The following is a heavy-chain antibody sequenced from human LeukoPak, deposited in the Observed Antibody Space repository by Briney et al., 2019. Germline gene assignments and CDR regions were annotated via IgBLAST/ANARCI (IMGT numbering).Heavy chain of an antibody. J-gene: IGHJ4*02. Sequence: SETLSLTCTVSGGSISSSSYYWGWIRQPPGKGLEWIGYIHYSGSTYYNPSLRSRVTISVDTSKNQFSLKLSSVTAADTAVYYCARVDYGDYGNIFDYWGQGTLVTVSS. CDR2: IHYSGST. V-gene: IGHV4-30-4*08. CDR3: ARVDYGDYGNIFDY. D-gene: IGHD4-17*01. CDR1: GGSISSSSYY.